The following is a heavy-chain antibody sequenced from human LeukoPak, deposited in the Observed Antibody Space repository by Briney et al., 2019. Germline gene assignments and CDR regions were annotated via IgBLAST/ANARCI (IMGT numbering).Heavy chain of an antibody. Sequence: SETLSLTCAVYGGSFSGYYWSWIRQPPGKGLEWIGETNHSGSTNYNPSLKSRVTISVDTSKNQFSLKLSSVTAADTAVYYCASYSSSSHFDYWGQGTLVTVSS. CDR1: GGSFSGYY. J-gene: IGHJ4*02. CDR2: TNHSGST. CDR3: ASYSSSSHFDY. D-gene: IGHD6-6*01. V-gene: IGHV4-34*01.